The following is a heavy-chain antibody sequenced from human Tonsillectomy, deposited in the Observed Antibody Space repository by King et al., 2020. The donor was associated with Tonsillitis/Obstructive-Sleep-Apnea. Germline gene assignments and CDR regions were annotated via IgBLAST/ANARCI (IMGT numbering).Heavy chain of an antibody. CDR2: IDPSDSYT. D-gene: IGHD3-10*01. CDR1: GYSFTSYW. J-gene: IGHJ6*02. CDR3: ATTYYYGSGSYNPYYYYGMDV. V-gene: IGHV5-10-1*03. Sequence: QLVQSGAEVKKPGESLRISCKGSGYSFTSYWITWVRQMTGKGLEWMGRIDPSDSYTNYSPSFQGHVTISADKSISTAYLQWSSLKASDTAMYYCATTYYYGSGSYNPYYYYGMDVWGQGTTVTVSS.